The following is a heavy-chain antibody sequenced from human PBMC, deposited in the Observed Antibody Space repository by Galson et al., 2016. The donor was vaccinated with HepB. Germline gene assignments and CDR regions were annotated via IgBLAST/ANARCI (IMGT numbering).Heavy chain of an antibody. D-gene: IGHD6-19*01. CDR2: ISGSGGST. J-gene: IGHJ3*02. CDR1: GFTFSNYA. Sequence: SLRLSCAASGFTFSNYAMSWVRQAPGKGLEWVSAISGSGGSTYYADSVKGRFTISRDNSENTVFVQMNTLRAEDAAVYYCAKALAVADITDALDIWGQGTMVTVSS. CDR3: AKALAVADITDALDI. V-gene: IGHV3-23*01.